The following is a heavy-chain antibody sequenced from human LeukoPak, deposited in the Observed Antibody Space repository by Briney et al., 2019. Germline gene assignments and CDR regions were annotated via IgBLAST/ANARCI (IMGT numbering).Heavy chain of an antibody. V-gene: IGHV5-51*01. D-gene: IGHD3-10*01. Sequence: GESLKIPCKASGYIFTSYWIVWVPQIPGEAREWMGVIYPGDSDTEYSPSFQGPVTISPDKSSSTAYLQWSRLKASDTAMYYCARRLVRGVIDYWGQGTLVTVSS. J-gene: IGHJ4*02. CDR2: IYPGDSDT. CDR3: ARRLVRGVIDY. CDR1: GYIFTSYW.